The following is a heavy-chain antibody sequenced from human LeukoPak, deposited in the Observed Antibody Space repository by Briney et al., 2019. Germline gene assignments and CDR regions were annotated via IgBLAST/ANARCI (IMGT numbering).Heavy chain of an antibody. D-gene: IGHD6-6*01. J-gene: IGHJ5*02. Sequence: SQTLSLTCTVSGGSLSSGGYYWSWIRQHPGKGLEWIGYIYYSGSTYYNPSLKSRVTISVDTSKNQFSLKLSSVTAADTAVYYCARVLGIAARRANWFDPWGQGTLVTVSS. CDR1: GGSLSSGGYY. V-gene: IGHV4-31*03. CDR3: ARVLGIAARRANWFDP. CDR2: IYYSGST.